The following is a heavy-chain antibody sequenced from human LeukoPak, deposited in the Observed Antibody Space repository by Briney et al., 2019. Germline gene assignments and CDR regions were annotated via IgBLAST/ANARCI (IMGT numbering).Heavy chain of an antibody. CDR2: IYYSGST. V-gene: IGHV4-59*08. CDR1: GVSISSYY. D-gene: IGHD3-3*01. CDR3: ARRRGNFWSDYYAFDY. Sequence: SETLSLTCTVSGVSISSYYWSWIRQPPGKGLEWIGYIYYSGSTNYNPSLASRVTISLDTSKNQFSLKLSSVTAADTAVYYCARRRGNFWSDYYAFDYWGLGTLVTISS. J-gene: IGHJ4*02.